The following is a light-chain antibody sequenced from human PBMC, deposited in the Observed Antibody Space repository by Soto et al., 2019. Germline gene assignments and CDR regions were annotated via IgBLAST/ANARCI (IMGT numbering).Light chain of an antibody. Sequence: DIQMTQSPPTLSASVGDRVTITCRASQSISTWLAWYQQEPGKAPKLLIHKASSLQSGVPSRLSGSGSGTDFTLTISSLHPDDFATYYCQQYNSYSPTFGQATKVDIK. V-gene: IGKV1-5*03. J-gene: IGKJ1*01. CDR2: KAS. CDR3: QQYNSYSPT. CDR1: QSISTW.